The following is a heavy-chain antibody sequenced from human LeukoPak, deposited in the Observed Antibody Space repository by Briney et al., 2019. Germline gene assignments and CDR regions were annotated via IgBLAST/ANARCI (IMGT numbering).Heavy chain of an antibody. J-gene: IGHJ3*02. D-gene: IGHD6-19*01. CDR3: ARLSLTVAGREDAFDI. Sequence: GGSLRLSCAASGFTFSSYAMHWVRRAPGKGLEWVAVISYDGSNKYYSDSLKGRSTISRDNAKNSLFLQMNSLRAEDTAVYYCARLSLTVAGREDAFDIWGRGTMVTVSS. CDR2: ISYDGSNK. CDR1: GFTFSSYA. V-gene: IGHV3-30-3*01.